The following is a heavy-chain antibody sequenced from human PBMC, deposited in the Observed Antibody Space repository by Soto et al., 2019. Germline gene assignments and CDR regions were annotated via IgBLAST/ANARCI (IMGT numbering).Heavy chain of an antibody. CDR2: IIPILGIA. D-gene: IGHD3-16*01. J-gene: IGHJ3*02. V-gene: IGHV1-69*02. CDR3: ARWGAHAAFDI. CDR1: GGTFSSYT. Sequence: QVQLVQSGAEVKKPGSSVKVSCKASGGTFSSYTISWVRQAPGQGLEWMGRIIPILGIANYAQKFQGRVTITTDKSTSTAYMELSSLRSEDTAVYYCARWGAHAAFDIWGQGTMVTVSS.